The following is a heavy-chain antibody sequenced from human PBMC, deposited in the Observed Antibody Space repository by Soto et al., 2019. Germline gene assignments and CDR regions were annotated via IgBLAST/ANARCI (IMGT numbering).Heavy chain of an antibody. CDR3: AAPACAATWCSPSHNLDH. J-gene: IGHJ4*02. D-gene: IGHD2-2*01. Sequence: QVQLVQSGAEVKKPESSVKVSRKTSGGTFVRHVISWVRQAPGQGPEWMGKINPLSGIPNYAQKFQDRVTFTADTDSSTAYMELSSLRSDDTAVYYCAAPACAATWCSPSHNLDHWGQGTLVTVSS. V-gene: IGHV1-69*09. CDR1: GGTFVRHV. CDR2: INPLSGIP.